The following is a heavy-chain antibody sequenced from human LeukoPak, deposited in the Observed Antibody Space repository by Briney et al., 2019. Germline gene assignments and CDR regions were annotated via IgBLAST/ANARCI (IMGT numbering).Heavy chain of an antibody. Sequence: GGSLRLSCVASGFTFYGYAMSWVRQAPGKGLEWVSTISGSGTSTYSAGTYYADSVEGRFTISRDNSRDTLYLQMNSLSAEDTAVYYCARDGDRGADNWFDPWGQGTLVTVSS. V-gene: IGHV3-23*01. J-gene: IGHJ5*02. CDR2: ISGSGTSTYSAGT. D-gene: IGHD3-10*01. CDR3: ARDGDRGADNWFDP. CDR1: GFTFYGYA.